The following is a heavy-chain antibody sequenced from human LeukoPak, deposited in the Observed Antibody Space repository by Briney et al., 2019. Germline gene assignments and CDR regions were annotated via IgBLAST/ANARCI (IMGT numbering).Heavy chain of an antibody. V-gene: IGHV3-66*01. Sequence: GGSLRLSCAASGFTFSSYAMSWVRQAPGKGLEWVSVIYSGGSTYYADSVKGRFTISRDNSKNTLYLQMNSLRAEDTAVYYCASSSTGAAAGTIFDYWGQGTLVTVSS. D-gene: IGHD6-13*01. CDR3: ASSSTGAAAGTIFDY. CDR2: IYSGGST. J-gene: IGHJ4*02. CDR1: GFTFSSYA.